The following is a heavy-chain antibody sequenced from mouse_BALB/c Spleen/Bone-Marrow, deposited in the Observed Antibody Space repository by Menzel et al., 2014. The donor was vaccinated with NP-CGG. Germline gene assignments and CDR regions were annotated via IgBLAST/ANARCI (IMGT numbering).Heavy chain of an antibody. Sequence: EVKLVESGGGLVQPGGSRKLSCAASGFTFXSFGMHWVRQAPEKGLEWVAYISSGSTAVFYADTVKGRFTISRDNPKNTLFLQMTSPRSEDTAMYYCTRGGNWDDFDVWGAGTTVTVSS. CDR3: TRGGNWDDFDV. J-gene: IGHJ1*01. V-gene: IGHV5-17*02. CDR1: GFTFXSFG. D-gene: IGHD4-1*01. CDR2: ISSGSTAV.